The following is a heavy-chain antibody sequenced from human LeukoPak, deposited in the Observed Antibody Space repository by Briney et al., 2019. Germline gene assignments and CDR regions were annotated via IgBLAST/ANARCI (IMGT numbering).Heavy chain of an antibody. CDR3: AKGGYSGYDYVDY. D-gene: IGHD5-12*01. J-gene: IGHJ4*02. CDR2: ISASGGTT. V-gene: IGHV3-23*01. CDR1: GFTFTIYA. Sequence: GGSLRLSCAASGFTFTIYAMSWVCQAPGKGLEWVSTISASGGTTYDADSVKGRFTISRDNSKNTLHLQMNSLRAEDTAIYYCAKGGYSGYDYVDYWGQGTLVTVSS.